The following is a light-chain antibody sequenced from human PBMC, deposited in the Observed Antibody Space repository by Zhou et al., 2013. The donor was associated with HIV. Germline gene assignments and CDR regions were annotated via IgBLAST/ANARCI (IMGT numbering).Light chain of an antibody. J-gene: IGKJ1*01. V-gene: IGKV3-20*01. Sequence: EIVLTQSPGTLSLSPGERATLSCRASQSVTSSFVVWYQHKPGQAPRLLIYGASSRATGTPDRFSGSGSGTDFTLTISRLEPEDFAVYYCQQYVSSPRTFGQGTKVEIK. CDR3: QQYVSSPRT. CDR2: GAS. CDR1: QSVTSSF.